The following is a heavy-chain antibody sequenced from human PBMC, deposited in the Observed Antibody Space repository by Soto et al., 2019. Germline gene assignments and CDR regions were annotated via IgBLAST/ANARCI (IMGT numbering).Heavy chain of an antibody. V-gene: IGHV3-48*01. D-gene: IGHD3-10*01. CDR2: ISSSSSTI. CDR3: ARGGLAVSYGSGSYPPA. Sequence: GGSLRLSCAASGFTFSSYSMNWVRQAPGKGLEWVSYISSSSSTIYYADSVKGRFTISRDNAKNSLYLQMNSLRAEDTAVYYCARGGLAVSYGSGSYPPAWGQGTLVTVSS. CDR1: GFTFSSYS. J-gene: IGHJ5*02.